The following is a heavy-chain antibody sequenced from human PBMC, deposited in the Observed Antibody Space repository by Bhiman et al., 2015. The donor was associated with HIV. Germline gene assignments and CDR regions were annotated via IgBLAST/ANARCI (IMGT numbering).Heavy chain of an antibody. D-gene: IGHD1-7*01. V-gene: IGHV3-30*04. CDR1: GFTFSSYA. J-gene: IGHJ6*03. CDR3: ARGPTWNYVNYYYYMDV. CDR2: ISSDGSHK. Sequence: QVQLVESGGGVVQPGRSLRLSCAASGFTFSSYAMHWVRQAPGKGLEWVGVISSDGSHKYYAGSVKGRFTISRDNSRKTLYLQMNSLRPEDTAVYYCARGPTWNYVNYYYYMDVWGEGTTVTVS.